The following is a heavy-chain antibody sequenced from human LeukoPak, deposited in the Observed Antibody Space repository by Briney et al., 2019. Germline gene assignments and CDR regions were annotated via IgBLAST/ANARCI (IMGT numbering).Heavy chain of an antibody. Sequence: GGSLRLSCAASGFTFSSYEMNWVRQAPGKGLVWVSRINSDGSSTSYADSVKGRFTISRDNAKNTLYLQMNSLRAEDTAVYYCAKASDRSDFDYWGQGTLVTVSS. CDR3: AKASDRSDFDY. D-gene: IGHD6-6*01. V-gene: IGHV3-74*01. CDR1: GFTFSSYE. J-gene: IGHJ4*02. CDR2: INSDGSST.